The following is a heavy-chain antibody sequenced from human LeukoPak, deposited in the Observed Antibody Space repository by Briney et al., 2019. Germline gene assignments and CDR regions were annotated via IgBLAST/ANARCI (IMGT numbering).Heavy chain of an antibody. Sequence: SETLSLTCSVSGGSISSYYWSWIRQPPGKGLEWIGYIYYSGSTNYIPSLKSRVTISVDTPKNQFSLKLSSVTAADTAVYYCARVTYTVAARYYYYMDVWGKGTTVTVSS. D-gene: IGHD2-2*02. CDR1: GGSISSYY. J-gene: IGHJ6*03. CDR3: ARVTYTVAARYYYYMDV. CDR2: IYYSGST. V-gene: IGHV4-59*01.